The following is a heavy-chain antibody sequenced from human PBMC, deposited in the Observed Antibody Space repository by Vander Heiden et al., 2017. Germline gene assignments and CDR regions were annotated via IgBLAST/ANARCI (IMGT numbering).Heavy chain of an antibody. CDR2: ISSSSSTI. CDR1: GFTLSSYS. V-gene: IGHV3-48*02. CDR3: VSLTGTTRHYYYGMDV. J-gene: IGHJ6*02. D-gene: IGHD1-7*01. Sequence: EVQLVESGGGLVPPGGSLRLSCAASGFTLSSYSMNWVRQAQGKGLEWVSYISSSSSTIYYADSVKGRFTISRDNAKNSLYLQMNSLRDEDTAVYYCVSLTGTTRHYYYGMDVWGQGTTVTVSS.